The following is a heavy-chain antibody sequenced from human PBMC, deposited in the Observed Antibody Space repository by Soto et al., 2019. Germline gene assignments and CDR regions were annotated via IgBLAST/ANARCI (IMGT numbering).Heavy chain of an antibody. CDR2: IIPIFGTA. V-gene: IGHV1-69*01. D-gene: IGHD2-8*02. CDR3: AKDTRRYCTAGTCVPGFDP. Sequence: QVQLVQSGAEVKKPGSSVKVSCKASGGTFGSYAISWARQAPGQGLEWMGGIIPIFGTANYAQKFQGRVTITADESTRIAYMELSSLRSEDTAVFYCAKDTRRYCTAGTCVPGFDPWGQGTLVTVSS. J-gene: IGHJ5*02. CDR1: GGTFGSYA.